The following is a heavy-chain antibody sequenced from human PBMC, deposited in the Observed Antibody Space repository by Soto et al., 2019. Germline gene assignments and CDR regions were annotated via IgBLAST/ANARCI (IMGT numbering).Heavy chain of an antibody. D-gene: IGHD6-19*01. J-gene: IGHJ5*02. V-gene: IGHV4-61*08. CDR3: ARHGSSGWGASWFDP. CDR2: IYYSGST. Sequence: PSETLSLTCTVSGGSISSGGYYWSWIRQPPGKGLEWIGYIYYSGSTNYNPSLKSRVTISVDTSKNQFSLKLSSVTAADTAVYYCARHGSSGWGASWFDPWGQGTLVTVSS. CDR1: GGSISSGGYY.